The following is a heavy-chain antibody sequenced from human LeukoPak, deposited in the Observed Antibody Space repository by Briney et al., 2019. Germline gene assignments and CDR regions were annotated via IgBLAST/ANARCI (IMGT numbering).Heavy chain of an antibody. Sequence: PGGSLRLSCAASGFTFSSYNMNWVRQAPGKGLEWVSSITSGSSYIYYADSVKGRFTISRDNAKNSLYLQMNSLRVEDTAVYYCARFGTRGDIISWGQGTLVTVSS. D-gene: IGHD2-21*02. J-gene: IGHJ4*02. CDR2: ITSGSSYI. CDR1: GFTFSSYN. V-gene: IGHV3-21*01. CDR3: ARFGTRGDIIS.